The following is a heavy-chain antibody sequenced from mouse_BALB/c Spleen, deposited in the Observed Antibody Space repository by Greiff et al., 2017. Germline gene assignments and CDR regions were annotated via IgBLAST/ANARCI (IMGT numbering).Heavy chain of an antibody. Sequence: VQLQQPGAELVKPGASVKLSCTASGFNIKDTYMHWVKQRPEQGLEWIGRIDPANGNTKYDPKFQGKATITADTSSNTAYLQLSSLTSEDTAVYYCARTYYGNSYAMDYWGQGTSVTVSS. CDR1: GFNIKDTY. V-gene: IGHV14-3*02. D-gene: IGHD2-10*01. CDR2: IDPANGNT. J-gene: IGHJ4*01. CDR3: ARTYYGNSYAMDY.